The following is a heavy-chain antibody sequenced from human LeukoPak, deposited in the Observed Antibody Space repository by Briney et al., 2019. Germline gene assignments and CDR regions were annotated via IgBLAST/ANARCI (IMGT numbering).Heavy chain of an antibody. CDR1: GFTFSYYN. CDR2: ISSSSSII. D-gene: IGHD4-23*01. V-gene: IGHV3-48*01. Sequence: GGSLRLSCAASGFTFSYYNMNWVRQAPGKGLEWVSYISSSSSIIYYADSVKGRFTISRDNAKNSLYLQMNSLRAEDTAVYYCARGGYGGPSNYWGQGTLVTVSS. CDR3: ARGGYGGPSNY. J-gene: IGHJ4*02.